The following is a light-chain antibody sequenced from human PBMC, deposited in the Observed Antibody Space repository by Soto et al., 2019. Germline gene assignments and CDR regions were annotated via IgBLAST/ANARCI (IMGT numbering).Light chain of an antibody. V-gene: IGKV3-15*01. CDR2: GAS. J-gene: IGKJ4*01. CDR1: QSVGSR. Sequence: EIVMTKSPATLSVSPGERATLSCRASQSVGSRLAWYQQKPGQAPRLLIYGASTRATSIPARFSGSGSGTEFTLTISSLQSEDFAVYYCQQYNDRPLTFGGGAKVEI. CDR3: QQYNDRPLT.